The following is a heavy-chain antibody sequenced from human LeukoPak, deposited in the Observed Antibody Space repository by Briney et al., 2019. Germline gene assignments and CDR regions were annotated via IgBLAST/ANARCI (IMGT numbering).Heavy chain of an antibody. CDR1: GGSFSGYY. V-gene: IGHV4-34*01. CDR3: ARAPLAYYYYYYMDV. CDR2: INHSGST. J-gene: IGHJ6*03. Sequence: PSETLSLTCAVYGGSFSGYYWSWIRQPPGKGLEWIGEINHSGSTNYNPSLKSRVTISVDTSKNQFSLKLSSVTAADTAVYYCARAPLAYYYYYYMDVRGKGTTVTISS.